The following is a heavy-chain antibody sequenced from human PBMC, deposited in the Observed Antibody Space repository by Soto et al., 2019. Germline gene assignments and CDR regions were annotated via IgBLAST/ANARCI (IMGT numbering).Heavy chain of an antibody. Sequence: GGSLRLSCAVSGFTFDDNAMHWVRQAPEKGLEWVSGINWKSDIGYADSVKGRFTISRDNAENSLYLQMNSLRAEDTALYYCTRLLAVGANKDPYWYFDLWGRGTLVTVS. CDR2: INWKSDI. J-gene: IGHJ2*01. CDR1: GFTFDDNA. D-gene: IGHD1-26*01. CDR3: TRLLAVGANKDPYWYFDL. V-gene: IGHV3-9*01.